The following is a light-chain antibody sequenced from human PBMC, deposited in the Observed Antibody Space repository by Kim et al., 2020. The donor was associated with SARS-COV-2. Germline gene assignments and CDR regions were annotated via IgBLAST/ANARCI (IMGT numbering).Light chain of an antibody. J-gene: IGLJ2*01. CDR3: QVWDSGTEDVV. Sequence: SYELTQPLSVSVALGQTARITCGGNNIGSYNVHWYQQKPGQAPVLVIYRDSDRPSGIPERFSGSNSGNTATLTISRAQAGDEADYYCQVWDSGTEDVVFGGGTPDRP. V-gene: IGLV3-9*01. CDR2: RDS. CDR1: NIGSYN.